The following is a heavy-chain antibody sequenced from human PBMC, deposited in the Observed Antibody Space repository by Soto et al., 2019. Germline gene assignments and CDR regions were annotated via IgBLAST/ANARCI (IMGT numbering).Heavy chain of an antibody. V-gene: IGHV3-74*01. CDR3: ARGDCVGGTCYSLAGSFYYYMDV. CDR1: GFTFANYW. Sequence: EVQLVESGGRLVQPGGSLRLSCAASGFTFANYWMYWVRQAPCKGLVWVSRINSDGSVSSYADSVKGRLTISRDNVKNTLYLQMDSLRVEDTAVYYCARGDCVGGTCYSLAGSFYYYMDVWGKGTTVTVFS. D-gene: IGHD2-15*01. J-gene: IGHJ6*03. CDR2: INSDGSVS.